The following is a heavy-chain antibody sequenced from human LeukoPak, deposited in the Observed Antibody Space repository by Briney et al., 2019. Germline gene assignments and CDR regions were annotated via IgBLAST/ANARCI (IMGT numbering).Heavy chain of an antibody. CDR2: ISGSGGST. V-gene: IGHV3-23*01. CDR3: AKMRGQLQLQYYMDV. D-gene: IGHD6-6*01. J-gene: IGHJ6*03. CDR1: GFTFSTYA. Sequence: TGRSLRLSCAASGFTFSTYAMSWVRQAPGKWLEWVSTISGSGGSTFYADSVGGQFTISRDNSKNTVYLQMNSLRVEDTAVLYCAKMRGQLQLQYYMDVWGPGTTVAVSS.